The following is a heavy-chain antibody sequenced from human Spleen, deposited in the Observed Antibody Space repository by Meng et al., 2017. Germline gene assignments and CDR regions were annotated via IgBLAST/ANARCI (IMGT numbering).Heavy chain of an antibody. V-gene: IGHV3-15*01. CDR2: MKSNVDGGTV. CDR1: GFTFSNAW. CDR3: TGHIDY. Sequence: GESLKISCAGSGFTFSNAWMTWVRQAPGKGPEWIGRMKSNVDGGTVDYAAALKGRFFISRDDSKNMFYLQMNSLKSEDTAVYYCTGHIDYWGHGTLVTVSS. J-gene: IGHJ4*01.